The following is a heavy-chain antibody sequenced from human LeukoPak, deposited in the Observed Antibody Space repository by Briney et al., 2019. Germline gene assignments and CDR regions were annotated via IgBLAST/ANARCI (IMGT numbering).Heavy chain of an antibody. CDR3: ARVTGYTIEDYFDY. CDR1: SGSISSYY. J-gene: IGHJ4*02. V-gene: IGHV4-59*01. D-gene: IGHD3-9*01. Sequence: SETLSLTCTVSSGSISSYYWSWIRQPPGKGLEWIGYIYYSGSTNYKPSLKSRVTISVETSKNQFSLKLRSVTAADTAVYYCARVTGYTIEDYFDYWGQGTLVTVSS. CDR2: IYYSGST.